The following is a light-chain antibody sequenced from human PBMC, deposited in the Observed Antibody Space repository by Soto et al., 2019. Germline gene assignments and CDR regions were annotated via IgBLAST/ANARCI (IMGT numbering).Light chain of an antibody. CDR1: QSVSVY. Sequence: EIVLTQSPATLSLSPGETATISCRASQSVSVYLAWYQQRPGQAPRHLIYDASSRATDIPARFSGSGSGTDFTLTSSSLEPQDFTVYYFQQRRYGGVKFGQATRLEI. V-gene: IGKV3-11*01. CDR3: QQRRYGGVK. CDR2: DAS. J-gene: IGKJ5*01.